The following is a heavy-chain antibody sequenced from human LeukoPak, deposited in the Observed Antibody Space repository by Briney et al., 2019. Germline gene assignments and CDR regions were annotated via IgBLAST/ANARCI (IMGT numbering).Heavy chain of an antibody. CDR2: IWYDGSNK. Sequence: GGSLRLSCAASGFTFSSYGMHWVRQAPGKGLEWVAVIWYDGSNKYYADSVKGRFTISRDNSKNMLYLQMNSLRAEDTAVYYCARETAIEPFDYWGQGTLVTVSS. CDR3: ARETAIEPFDY. D-gene: IGHD5-18*01. V-gene: IGHV3-33*01. CDR1: GFTFSSYG. J-gene: IGHJ4*02.